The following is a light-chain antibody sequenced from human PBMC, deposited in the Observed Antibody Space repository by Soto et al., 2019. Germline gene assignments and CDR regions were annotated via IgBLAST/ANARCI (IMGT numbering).Light chain of an antibody. CDR3: QQYNNSPPDRT. CDR2: GAS. CDR1: QSVGSN. J-gene: IGKJ1*01. Sequence: EIVMTQSPATLSVSPGERATLSCRASQSVGSNLAWYQQKPGQAPRLLIYGASTRATSIPARFSGSGSGTEFPLTISSLQSEDFAIYFCQQYNNSPPDRTFGQGTKVEIK. V-gene: IGKV3-15*01.